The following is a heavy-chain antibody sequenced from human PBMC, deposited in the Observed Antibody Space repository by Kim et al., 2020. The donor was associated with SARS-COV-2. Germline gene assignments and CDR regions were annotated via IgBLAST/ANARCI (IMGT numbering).Heavy chain of an antibody. V-gene: IGHV3-33*01. J-gene: IGHJ6*02. CDR3: AREIVSSDEDRYSSSWYGEYYYYYYGMDV. CDR2: IWYDGSNK. Sequence: GGSLRLSCAASGFTFSSYGMHWVRQAPGKGLEWVAVIWYDGSNKYYADSVKGRFTISRDNSKNTLYLQMNSLRAEDTAVYYCAREIVSSDEDRYSSSWYGEYYYYYYGMDVWGQVTTVTVSS. CDR1: GFTFSSYG. D-gene: IGHD6-13*01.